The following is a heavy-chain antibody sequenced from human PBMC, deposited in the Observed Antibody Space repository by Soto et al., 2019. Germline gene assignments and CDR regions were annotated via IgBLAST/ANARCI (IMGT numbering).Heavy chain of an antibody. J-gene: IGHJ6*02. V-gene: IGHV3-30*18. CDR2: VSYDGNHK. Sequence: QVQLVESGGGVIQPGTSLSLSCGSSGFTFRSFGMYWVRQAPGKGLEWVAVVSYDGNHKYYADSVKGRFTVSRDNAKNMLYLQMNSLRGEDTAVFYCAKDVGQQLVLNYGMDVWGQGTTVTLSS. CDR1: GFTFRSFG. CDR3: AKDVGQQLVLNYGMDV. D-gene: IGHD6-13*01.